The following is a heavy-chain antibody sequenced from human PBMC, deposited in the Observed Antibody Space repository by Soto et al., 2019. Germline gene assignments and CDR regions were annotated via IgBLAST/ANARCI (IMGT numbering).Heavy chain of an antibody. Sequence: PSETLSLTCDVSRGSISSGNWWTWVRQTPQRGLEYIGEIFHDGTANYYPSFERRVAISVDTSKNQFSLKLTSVTAADTAIYFCARLVYDTRLNYMYFDFWGQGALVTVSS. D-gene: IGHD2-8*01. V-gene: IGHV4-4*02. CDR2: IFHDGTA. CDR1: RGSISSGNW. CDR3: ARLVYDTRLNYMYFDF. J-gene: IGHJ4*02.